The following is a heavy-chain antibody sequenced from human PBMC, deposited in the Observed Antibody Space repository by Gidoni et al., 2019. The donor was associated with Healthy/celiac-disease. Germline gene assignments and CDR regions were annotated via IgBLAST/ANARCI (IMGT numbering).Heavy chain of an antibody. Sequence: EVQLVESGGGLVKPGGSLRLSCAASGFNFSSYSMNWVRQAPGKGLEWVSSISSSSSYIFYADSVKGRFTISRDNAKNSLYLQMNSLRAEDTAEYYCARESESRVYDFWSGYYSYWGQGTLVTVSS. CDR1: GFNFSSYS. J-gene: IGHJ4*02. D-gene: IGHD3-3*01. V-gene: IGHV3-21*01. CDR3: ARESESRVYDFWSGYYSY. CDR2: ISSSSSYI.